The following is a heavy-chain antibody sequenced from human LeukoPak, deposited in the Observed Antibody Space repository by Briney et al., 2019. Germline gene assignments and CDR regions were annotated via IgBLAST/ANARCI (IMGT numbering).Heavy chain of an antibody. Sequence: SGSTLVNPTQTLTLTCTFSGFSLKTRGVGVGWIRQPPGRALEWLALIYWDDDRRYSPSLKSRLTITKDTSRNQVVLTLTNMDPVDTATYFCAHRKNYYDSSVFDNWGQGTLVTVSS. CDR3: AHRKNYYDSSVFDN. J-gene: IGHJ4*02. V-gene: IGHV2-5*02. CDR2: IYWDDDR. CDR1: GFSLKTRGVG. D-gene: IGHD3-22*01.